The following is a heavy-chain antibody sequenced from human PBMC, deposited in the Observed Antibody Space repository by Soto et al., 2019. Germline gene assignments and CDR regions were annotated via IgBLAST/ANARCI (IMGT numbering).Heavy chain of an antibody. CDR2: IYYSGST. CDR1: GGSISSSSYY. V-gene: IGHV4-39*01. CDR3: ARQTTWVPGYYYGMDV. Sequence: QLQLQESGPGLVKPSEILSLTCTVSGGSISSSSYYWGWIRQPPGKGLEWIGSIYYSGSTYYNPSLKSRVTISVDTSKNQFSLKLSSVTAADTAVYYCARQTTWVPGYYYGMDVWGQGTTVTVSS. D-gene: IGHD1-7*01. J-gene: IGHJ6*02.